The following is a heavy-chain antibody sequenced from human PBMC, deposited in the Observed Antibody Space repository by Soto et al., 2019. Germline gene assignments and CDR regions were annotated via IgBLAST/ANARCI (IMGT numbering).Heavy chain of an antibody. J-gene: IGHJ5*02. CDR1: GGSISSSSYY. CDR3: ARRWYSSSSEMAPWFDP. D-gene: IGHD6-6*01. Sequence: QLQLQESGPGLVKPSETLSLTCTVSGGSISSSSYYWGWIRQPPGKGLEWIGSIYYSGSTYYNPSLKSRVTISVDTSKNQFSLKLSSLTAADTAVYYCARRWYSSSSEMAPWFDPWGQGTLVTVSS. V-gene: IGHV4-39*01. CDR2: IYYSGST.